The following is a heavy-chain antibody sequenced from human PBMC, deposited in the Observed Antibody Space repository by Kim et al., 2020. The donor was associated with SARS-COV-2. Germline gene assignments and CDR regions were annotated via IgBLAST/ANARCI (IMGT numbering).Heavy chain of an antibody. CDR3: ATCSVSLWAFDI. D-gene: IGHD3-10*02. J-gene: IGHJ3*02. V-gene: IGHV4-59*01. CDR2: IHHPGNV. Sequence: SETLSLTCTVSGASITAYYWNWIRQVPGKELEWIAFIHHPGNVNYNPSLRSRVTPSVDTSKNQFSLKLSSVTAADTAIYYCATCSVSLWAFDICGQGPMV. CDR1: GASITAYY.